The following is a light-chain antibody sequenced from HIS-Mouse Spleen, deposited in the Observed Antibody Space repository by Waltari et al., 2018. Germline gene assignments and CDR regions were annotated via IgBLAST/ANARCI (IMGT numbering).Light chain of an antibody. CDR1: KLGDKY. CDR2: QDS. V-gene: IGLV3-1*01. CDR3: QAWDSSTWV. J-gene: IGLJ3*02. Sequence: SYELTQPPSVSVSPGQTASITCSGAKLGDKYACWYQQKPGQSPVLAIYQDSKRPSGIPERFSGSNSGNTATLTISGTQAMDEADYYCQAWDSSTWVFGGGTKLTVL.